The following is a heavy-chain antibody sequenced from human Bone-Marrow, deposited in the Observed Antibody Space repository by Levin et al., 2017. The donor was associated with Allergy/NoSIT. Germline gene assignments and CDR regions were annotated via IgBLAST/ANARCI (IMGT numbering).Heavy chain of an antibody. CDR2: IYDSGST. J-gene: IGHJ4*02. CDR1: GGSIRSGGYY. CDR3: ARIPDTTSEFDY. V-gene: IGHV4-31*03. Sequence: SETLSLTCTVSGGSIRSGGYYWSWIRQHPGKGLEWIVYIYDSGSTPYNPSLGSRVAISVDTSKNQFYLKLASLTAADTAVYYCARIPDTTSEFDYWGQGTLVTVSS. D-gene: IGHD5-18*01.